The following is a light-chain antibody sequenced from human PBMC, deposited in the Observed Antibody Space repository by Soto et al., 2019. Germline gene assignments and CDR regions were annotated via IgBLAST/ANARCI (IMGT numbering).Light chain of an antibody. Sequence: DIQMTQSPSSLSASVGDRVTITCRASQGISHYLAWYQQRPGQVPKLLIHDANILQSGVASRFSGSGSGTDFTLTISSLQTEDVATYYCQKYNSAPRTFGQGTKVDIK. CDR1: QGISHY. J-gene: IGKJ1*01. V-gene: IGKV1-27*01. CDR3: QKYNSAPRT. CDR2: DAN.